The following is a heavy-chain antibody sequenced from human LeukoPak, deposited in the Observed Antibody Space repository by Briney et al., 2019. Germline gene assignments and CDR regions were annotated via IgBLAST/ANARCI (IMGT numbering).Heavy chain of an antibody. CDR3: ARAPKNYYYYYGMDV. V-gene: IGHV4-30-4*01. CDR1: GGSISSGDYY. Sequence: SETLSLTCTVSGGSISSGDYYWSWIRQPPGKGLEWIGYIYYSGSTYYNPSLKSRVTISVDTSKNQFSLKLSSVTAADTAVYYCARAPKNYYYYYGMDVWGQGTTVTVSS. CDR2: IYYSGST. J-gene: IGHJ6*02.